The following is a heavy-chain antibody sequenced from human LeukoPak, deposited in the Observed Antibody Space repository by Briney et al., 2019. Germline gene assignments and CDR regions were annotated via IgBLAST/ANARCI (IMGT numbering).Heavy chain of an antibody. CDR2: IGSGSDT. CDR1: GFTFSSYS. Sequence: KAGGSLRLSCAASGFTFSSYSMNWVRQAPGKGLEWVSSIGSGSDTFHADSVKGRFAISRDNAKNSLYLQISGLRDEDSAVYYCAREGSRIQDLDVWGQGTTVTVSS. J-gene: IGHJ6*02. V-gene: IGHV3-21*01. D-gene: IGHD5-18*01. CDR3: AREGSRIQDLDV.